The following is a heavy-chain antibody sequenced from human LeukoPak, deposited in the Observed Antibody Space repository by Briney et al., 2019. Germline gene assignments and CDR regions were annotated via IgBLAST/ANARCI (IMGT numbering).Heavy chain of an antibody. D-gene: IGHD4-23*01. CDR2: IIPILGIA. CDR3: ASEDDYGGNIY. CDR1: GGTFSSYA. J-gene: IGHJ4*02. V-gene: IGHV1-69*04. Sequence: ASVKVSCKASGGTFSSYAISWVRQAPGQGLEWMGRIIPILGIANYAQKFQGRVTITADKSTSTAYMELSSLRSEDTAVYYCASEDDYGGNIYWGQGTLVTVSS.